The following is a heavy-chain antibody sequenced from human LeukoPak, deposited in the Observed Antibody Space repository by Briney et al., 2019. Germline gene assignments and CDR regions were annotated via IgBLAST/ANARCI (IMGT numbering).Heavy chain of an antibody. V-gene: IGHV4-39*01. CDR1: GGSISSSTYY. J-gene: IGHJ4*02. CDR3: ARSVQPWHFFDY. Sequence: PSETLSLTCTVSGGSISSSTYYWGWIRQPPGKGLEWIGSIYYSGSTYYNPSLKSRVTISVDTSKNQFSLKLSSVTAADTAAYYCARSVQPWHFFDYWGLGTLVTVSS. D-gene: IGHD5-18*01. CDR2: IYYSGST.